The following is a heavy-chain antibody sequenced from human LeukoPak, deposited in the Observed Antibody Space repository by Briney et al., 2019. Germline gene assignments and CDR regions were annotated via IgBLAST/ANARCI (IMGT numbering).Heavy chain of an antibody. CDR3: ARVEWELPDY. CDR2: INPNRGGT. CDR1: GYTFTGYY. Sequence: ASVKVSCTASGYTFTGYYMHWVRQAPGQGLEWLGRINPNRGGTNYAQKFQGRVTMTRDTSISTAYMELSRLRSDDTAVYYCARVEWELPDYWGQGTLVTVSS. V-gene: IGHV1-2*06. D-gene: IGHD1-26*01. J-gene: IGHJ4*02.